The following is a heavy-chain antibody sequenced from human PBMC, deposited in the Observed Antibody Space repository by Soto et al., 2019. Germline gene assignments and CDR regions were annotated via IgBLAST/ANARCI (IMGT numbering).Heavy chain of an antibody. Sequence: GGSLRLSCAASGFTFSSYAMSWVRQAPGKGLEWVSAISGSGGSTYYADSVKGLFTISRDNSKNTLYLQMNSLRAEDTAVYYCAKDTGEVAVAREYDYWGQGTLVTVSS. V-gene: IGHV3-23*01. J-gene: IGHJ4*02. CDR3: AKDTGEVAVAREYDY. CDR1: GFTFSSYA. D-gene: IGHD6-19*01. CDR2: ISGSGGST.